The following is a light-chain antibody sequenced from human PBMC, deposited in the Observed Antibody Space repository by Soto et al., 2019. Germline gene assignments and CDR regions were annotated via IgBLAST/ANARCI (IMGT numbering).Light chain of an antibody. Sequence: DIQMTQSPSSLSASVGDRVIITCRARQNIATYLNWYQQKPGQAPKPLIYGAFGLQSGVPSRFSVSGSGTDFTLTISSLQPEDFANYYGEQTYSTTPSFGQGTRLEIK. CDR3: EQTYSTTPS. CDR1: QNIATY. J-gene: IGKJ5*01. CDR2: GAF. V-gene: IGKV1-39*01.